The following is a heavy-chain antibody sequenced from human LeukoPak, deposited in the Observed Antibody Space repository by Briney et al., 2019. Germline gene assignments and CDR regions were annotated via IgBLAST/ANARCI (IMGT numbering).Heavy chain of an antibody. D-gene: IGHD2-15*01. CDR2: ISASGDTT. CDR3: ARGRGLVVDLDY. J-gene: IGHJ4*02. Sequence: GGSLRLSCAASGFTFSNSAMTWVRQSPGKGLEWVSDISASGDTTHYADSVKGRFTISRDNSKNTLYVQMNSLRAEDTAVYYCARGRGLVVDLDYWGQGTLVTVSS. CDR1: GFTFSNSA. V-gene: IGHV3-23*01.